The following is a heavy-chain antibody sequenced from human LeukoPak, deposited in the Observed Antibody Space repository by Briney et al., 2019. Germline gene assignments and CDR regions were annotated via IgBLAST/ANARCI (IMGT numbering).Heavy chain of an antibody. Sequence: GGSLRLSCAASGFTFSSYWMSWVRQAPGKGLEWVANIKQDGSEKYYVDSVKGRFTISRDNAKNSLYLQMNSLRAEDTAVYYCARVRGVIIPYIDYWGQGTLVTVSS. CDR1: GFTFSSYW. V-gene: IGHV3-7*01. CDR3: ARVRGVIIPYIDY. CDR2: IKQDGSEK. J-gene: IGHJ4*02. D-gene: IGHD3-10*01.